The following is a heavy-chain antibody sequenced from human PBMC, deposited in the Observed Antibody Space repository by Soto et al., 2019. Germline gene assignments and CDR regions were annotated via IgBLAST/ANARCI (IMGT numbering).Heavy chain of an antibody. CDR1: GFTFRNQD. V-gene: IGHV3-23*01. CDR2: ISGRGGVT. D-gene: IGHD3-9*01. J-gene: IGHJ4*02. CDR3: ATDRDFRSYSETAGHYND. Sequence: EVQLLESGGGLVQPGGSLRLTCVGSGFTFRNQDMRWVRQAPGKGLEWVSGISGRGGVTYYADSVKGRFTISRDNSKNTLYLQMNNQRANVTAVYYCATDRDFRSYSETAGHYNDWGQGTLVTVSS.